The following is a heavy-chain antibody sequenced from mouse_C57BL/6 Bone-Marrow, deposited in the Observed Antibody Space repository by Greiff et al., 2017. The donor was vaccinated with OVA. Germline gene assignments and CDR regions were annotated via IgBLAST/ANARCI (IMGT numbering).Heavy chain of an antibody. Sequence: EVQLQQSGPELVKPGASVKMSCKASGYTFTDYNMHWVKQSHGKSLEWIGYINPNNGGTSYNQKFKGKATLTVNKSSSTAYMELRSLTSEDSAVYYCAILLRSGHYAMDYWGQGTSVTVSS. D-gene: IGHD1-1*01. V-gene: IGHV1-22*01. J-gene: IGHJ4*01. CDR3: AILLRSGHYAMDY. CDR2: INPNNGGT. CDR1: GYTFTDYN.